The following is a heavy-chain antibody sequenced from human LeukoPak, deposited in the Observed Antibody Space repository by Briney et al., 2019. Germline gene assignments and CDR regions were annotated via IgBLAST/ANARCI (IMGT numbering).Heavy chain of an antibody. CDR2: IYTSGST. J-gene: IGHJ5*02. Sequence: SETLSLTCTVSGGSISSYYWSWIRQPAGKGLEWIGRIYTSGSTNYNPSLKSRVTMSVDTSKNQFSLKLSSVTAADTAVYYCVVYSNYNWFDPWGQGTLVTVSS. V-gene: IGHV4-4*07. D-gene: IGHD4-11*01. CDR3: VVYSNYNWFDP. CDR1: GGSISSYY.